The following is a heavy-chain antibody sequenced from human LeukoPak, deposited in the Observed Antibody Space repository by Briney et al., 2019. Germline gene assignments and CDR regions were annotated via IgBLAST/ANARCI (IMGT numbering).Heavy chain of an antibody. Sequence: SETLSLTCTVSGGSMRSYYWSWIRQPPGEGLEWIGYIYYSGSTNYNPSLKSRVTISVDTSKSQFSLKVTSVTPADTAVYFCARSPGADAYLDYWGQGALVIVSS. V-gene: IGHV4-59*01. J-gene: IGHJ4*02. CDR1: GGSMRSYY. CDR2: IYYSGST. CDR3: ARSPGADAYLDY. D-gene: IGHD2-8*02.